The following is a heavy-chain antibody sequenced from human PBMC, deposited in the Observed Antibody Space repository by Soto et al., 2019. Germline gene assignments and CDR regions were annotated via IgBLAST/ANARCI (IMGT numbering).Heavy chain of an antibody. V-gene: IGHV1-2*04. CDR1: GYTFTGYY. CDR2: INPNSGGT. J-gene: IGHJ5*02. CDR3: ARGTVVVVAARNNWFDP. D-gene: IGHD2-15*01. Sequence: QVQLVQSGAEVKKPGASVKVSCKASGYTFTGYYMHWVRQAPGQGLEWMGWINPNSGGTNYAQKFQGWVTMTRDTSLSTAYMELSRLRSDDTAVYYCARGTVVVVAARNNWFDPWGQGTLVTGSS.